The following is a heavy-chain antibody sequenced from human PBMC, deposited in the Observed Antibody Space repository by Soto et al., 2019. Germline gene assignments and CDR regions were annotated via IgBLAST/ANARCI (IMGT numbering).Heavy chain of an antibody. J-gene: IGHJ6*02. D-gene: IGHD2-8*01. CDR3: ARLLYEGPYYYYYYGMDV. CDR2: ISSFSNYM. CDR1: GFTFNSYS. V-gene: IGHV3-21*04. Sequence: PGGSLRLSCAVSGFTFNSYSMNWVRQAPGKGLEWVSSISSFSNYMYYTDSVKGRFTISRDNARNSLYLQWSSLKASDTAIYYCARLLYEGPYYYYYYGMDVWGQGTTVTVSS.